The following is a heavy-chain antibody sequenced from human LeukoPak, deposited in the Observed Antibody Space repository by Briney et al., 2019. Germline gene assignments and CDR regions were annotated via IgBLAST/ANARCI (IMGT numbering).Heavy chain of an antibody. D-gene: IGHD6-19*01. J-gene: IGHJ6*03. CDR1: GGSISSYY. CDR2: IYTSGST. V-gene: IGHV4-4*07. Sequence: SETLSLTCTVSGGSISSYYWSWIRRPAGKGLEWIGRIYTSGSTNYNPSLKSRVTMSVDTSKNQFSLKLSSVTAADTAVYYCATSVAGKYYYYYYMDVWGKGTTVTVSS. CDR3: ATSVAGKYYYYYYMDV.